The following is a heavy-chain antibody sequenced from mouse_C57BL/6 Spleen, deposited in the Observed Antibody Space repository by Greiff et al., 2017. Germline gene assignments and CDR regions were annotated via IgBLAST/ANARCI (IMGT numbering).Heavy chain of an antibody. CDR1: GFSLTSYG. V-gene: IGHV2-2*01. J-gene: IGHJ2*01. D-gene: IGHD2-1*01. CDR2: IWSGGST. CDR3: ARGGNPDYFDY. Sequence: QVQLKESGPGLVQPSQSLSITCTVSGFSLTSYGVHWVRQSPGKGLEWLGVIWSGGSTDYNAAFISRLSISKDNSKSQVFFKMNSLQADDTAIYYCARGGNPDYFDYWGQGTTLTVSS.